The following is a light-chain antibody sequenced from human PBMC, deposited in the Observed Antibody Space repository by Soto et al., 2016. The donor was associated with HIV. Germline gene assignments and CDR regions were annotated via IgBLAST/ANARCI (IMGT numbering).Light chain of an antibody. V-gene: IGKV1-5*01. Sequence: IQMTQSPSTLSASIGDRVTITCRASQNINVCVAWYQQRPGKAPKFLIYQASNLEKGVPSRFSGGGSGTEFTLTINSPLPDDVATYYCQQYSVFPITFGQGTRLEIK. CDR1: QNINVC. CDR3: QQYSVFPIT. CDR2: QAS. J-gene: IGKJ5*01.